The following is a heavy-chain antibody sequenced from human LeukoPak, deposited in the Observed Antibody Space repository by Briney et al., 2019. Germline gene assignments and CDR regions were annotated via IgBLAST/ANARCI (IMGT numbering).Heavy chain of an antibody. CDR2: ISSGSSYI. V-gene: IGHV3-21*01. D-gene: IGHD2-15*01. CDR3: ASGSGYCSGGSCSDY. J-gene: IGHJ4*02. Sequence: GGSLRLSCAASGFTFRKYNMNWVRQAPGKGLEGGSAISSGSSYIYYADSVKGRFTISRDNAKNSLYLQMNSLRAEDTAVYYCASGSGYCSGGSCSDYWGQGTLVTVSS. CDR1: GFTFRKYN.